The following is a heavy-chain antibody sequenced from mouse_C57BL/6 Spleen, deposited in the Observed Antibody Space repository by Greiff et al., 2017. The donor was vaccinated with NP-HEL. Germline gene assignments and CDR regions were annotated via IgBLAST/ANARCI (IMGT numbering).Heavy chain of an antibody. V-gene: IGHV1-69*01. CDR2: IDPSDSYT. D-gene: IGHD1-1*01. CDR3: ARCYYYGSSYEYFDY. CDR1: GYTFTSYW. Sequence: QVQLQQPGAELVMPGASVKLSCKASGYTFTSYWMHWVKQRPGQGLEWIGEIDPSDSYTNYNQKFKGKSTLTVDKSSSTAYMQLSSLTSEDSAVYYCARCYYYGSSYEYFDYWGQGTTLTVSS. J-gene: IGHJ2*01.